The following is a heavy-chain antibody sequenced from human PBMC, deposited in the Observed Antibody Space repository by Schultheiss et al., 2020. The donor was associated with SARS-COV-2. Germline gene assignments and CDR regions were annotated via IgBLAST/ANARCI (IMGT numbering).Heavy chain of an antibody. Sequence: SETLSLTCAVYGGSFSGYYWSWIRQPPGKGLEWIGEINHSGSTNYNPSLKSRVTISVDTSKNQFSLKLSSVTAADTAVYYCARAEGDFWSGITYYMDVWGKGTTVTVSS. CDR1: GGSFSGYY. D-gene: IGHD3-3*01. J-gene: IGHJ6*03. CDR2: INHSGST. CDR3: ARAEGDFWSGITYYMDV. V-gene: IGHV4-34*01.